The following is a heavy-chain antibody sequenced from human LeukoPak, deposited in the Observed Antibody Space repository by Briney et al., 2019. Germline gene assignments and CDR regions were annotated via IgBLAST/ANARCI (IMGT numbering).Heavy chain of an antibody. V-gene: IGHV4-59*01. CDR3: ARELSGSYGY. CDR1: GGSISSYY. D-gene: IGHD3-10*01. Sequence: SETLSLTCSVSGGSISSYYWSWVRQPPGKGLEWIGYIYYTGSTEYNPSLKSRVTISVDTSKNQFSLKLQSVTAADTAVYHCARELSGSYGYWGQGTLVTVSS. CDR2: IYYTGST. J-gene: IGHJ4*02.